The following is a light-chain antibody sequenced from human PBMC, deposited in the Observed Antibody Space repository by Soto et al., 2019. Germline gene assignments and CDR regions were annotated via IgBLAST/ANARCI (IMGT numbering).Light chain of an antibody. Sequence: EIVLTQSPGTLSLSPGERAALSCRASQSVSSNHLAWYQQRPGQAPRLLIYGSSSRATGIPDRFSGSGCGTVFTITISILEPEDVAVYYCQHYVSSPLTFGGGTKVEIK. CDR1: QSVSSNH. J-gene: IGKJ4*02. CDR3: QHYVSSPLT. CDR2: GSS. V-gene: IGKV3-20*01.